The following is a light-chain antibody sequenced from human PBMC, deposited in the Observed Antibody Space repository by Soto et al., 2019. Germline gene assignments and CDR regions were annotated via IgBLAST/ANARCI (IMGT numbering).Light chain of an antibody. CDR1: QSLLHSNGYNY. CDR2: LGS. V-gene: IGKV2-28*01. Sequence: DIVMTQSPLSLPVTPGEPASISYRSSQSLLHSNGYNYLDWYLQKPGQSPQLLIYLGSNRASGVPDRFSGSGSGTDFTLKISRVEAEDVGVYYCMQALQTPITFGPGTKLEIK. CDR3: MQALQTPIT. J-gene: IGKJ2*01.